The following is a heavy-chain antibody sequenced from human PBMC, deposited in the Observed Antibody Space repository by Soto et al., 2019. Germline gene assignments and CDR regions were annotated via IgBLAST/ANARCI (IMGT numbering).Heavy chain of an antibody. CDR1: GFTFSSYA. J-gene: IGHJ6*03. Sequence: GGSLRLSCAASGFTFSSYAMSWVRQAPGKGLEWVSAISGSGGSTYYADSVKGRFTISRDNSKNTLYLQMNSLRAEDTAVYYCAKTKTDSSSDYYYYYMDVWGKGTTVTVSS. V-gene: IGHV3-23*01. D-gene: IGHD6-6*01. CDR2: ISGSGGST. CDR3: AKTKTDSSSDYYYYYMDV.